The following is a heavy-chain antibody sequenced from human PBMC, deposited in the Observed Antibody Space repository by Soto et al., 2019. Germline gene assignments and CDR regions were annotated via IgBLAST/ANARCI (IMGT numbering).Heavy chain of an antibody. CDR1: GGSISSGGYF. J-gene: IGHJ4*02. D-gene: IGHD4-17*01. Sequence: SETLSLTCAVSGGSISSGGYFWGWIRQPPGKGLEWIGYIYHSGSTYYNPSLKSRVTISVDRSKNQFSLKLSSVTAADTAVYYCASLYGGTDRVDYWGQGTLVTVSS. CDR2: IYHSGST. V-gene: IGHV4-30-2*01. CDR3: ASLYGGTDRVDY.